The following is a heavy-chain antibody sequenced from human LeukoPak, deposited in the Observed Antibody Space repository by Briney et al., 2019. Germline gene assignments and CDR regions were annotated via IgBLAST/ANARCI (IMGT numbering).Heavy chain of an antibody. CDR2: IYSSGST. CDR3: ARQDISTGYDAFDI. V-gene: IGHV4-4*07. CDR1: YGSINDYY. D-gene: IGHD3-9*01. Sequence: SSETLSLTCTVSYGSINDYYWSWIRQPAGKGLEWVWRIYSSGSTNYNPSLKSRVTMSVDTSKNQFSLKLSSLTAADTAVYFCARQDISTGYDAFDIWGQGTMVTVSS. J-gene: IGHJ3*02.